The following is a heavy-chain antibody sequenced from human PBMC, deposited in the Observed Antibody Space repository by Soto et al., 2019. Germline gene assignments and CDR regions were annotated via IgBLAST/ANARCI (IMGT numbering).Heavy chain of an antibody. Sequence: QVQLQESGPGLVKPSETLSLTSTVSVGSISSSYWSWIRQPPGKGLERIGYIYDSGNTYYNSALNSRVTMSGDTSENQFALKLSSVTAADTAVYYCARQLLYWGQGTPVTVSS. D-gene: IGHD2-2*01. V-gene: IGHV4-59*08. J-gene: IGHJ4*02. CDR2: IYDSGNT. CDR3: ARQLLY. CDR1: VGSISSSY.